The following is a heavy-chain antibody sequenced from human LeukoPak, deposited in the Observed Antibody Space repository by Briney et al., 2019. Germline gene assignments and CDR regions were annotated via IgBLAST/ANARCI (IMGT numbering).Heavy chain of an antibody. J-gene: IGHJ4*02. CDR3: ARAYYGSGSYYNLGLWGFDY. CDR1: GVSISSSNW. Sequence: SETLSLTCAVSGVSISSSNWWSWVRQPPGKGLEWIGEIYHSGSTNYNPSLKSRVTISVDKSKNQFSLKLSSVTAADTTVYYCARAYYGSGSYYNLGLWGFDYWGQGTLVTVSS. D-gene: IGHD3-10*01. V-gene: IGHV4-4*02. CDR2: IYHSGST.